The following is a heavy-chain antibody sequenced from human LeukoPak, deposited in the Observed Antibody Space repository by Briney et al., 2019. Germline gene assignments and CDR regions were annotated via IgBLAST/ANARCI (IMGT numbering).Heavy chain of an antibody. D-gene: IGHD2-15*01. CDR3: ARVAATEIAFDI. CDR2: ISPSSSTT. V-gene: IGHV3-48*04. Sequence: AGGSLRLSCAASGFTFSTYSMNWVRQAPGKGLEWLSYISPSSSTTHYADSVKGRFTISRDNAKNSLYLQMNSLRAEDTAVYYCARVAATEIAFDIWGQGTMVTVSS. CDR1: GFTFSTYS. J-gene: IGHJ3*02.